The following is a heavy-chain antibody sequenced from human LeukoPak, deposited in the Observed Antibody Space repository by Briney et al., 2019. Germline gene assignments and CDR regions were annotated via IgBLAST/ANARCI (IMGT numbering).Heavy chain of an antibody. CDR2: IYYSGST. Sequence: SETLSLTCTVSGGSISSYYWSWIRQPPGKALEWIGYIYYSGSTNYNPSLKSRATISVDTSKNQFSLKLSSVTAADTAVYYCSRSRVALRLQYFQHWGQGTLVTVSS. CDR3: SRSRVALRLQYFQH. V-gene: IGHV4-59*01. CDR1: GGSISSYY. D-gene: IGHD3-16*01. J-gene: IGHJ1*01.